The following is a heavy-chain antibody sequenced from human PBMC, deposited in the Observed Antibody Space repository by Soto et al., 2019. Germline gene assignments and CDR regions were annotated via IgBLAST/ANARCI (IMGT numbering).Heavy chain of an antibody. CDR1: GFTFSSYA. Sequence: QVQLVESGGGVVQPGRSLRLSCAASGFTFSSYAMHWVRQAPGKGLEWGAVISYDGSNRYYADSVKGRFTISRDNSKNTLYLQTNSLRAKDTAVYYCARTYYDFWSGYYLDRLRGTYYCSGMDVWGQGTTVTVSS. CDR2: ISYDGSNR. V-gene: IGHV3-30-3*01. J-gene: IGHJ6*02. D-gene: IGHD3-3*01. CDR3: ARTYYDFWSGYYLDRLRGTYYCSGMDV.